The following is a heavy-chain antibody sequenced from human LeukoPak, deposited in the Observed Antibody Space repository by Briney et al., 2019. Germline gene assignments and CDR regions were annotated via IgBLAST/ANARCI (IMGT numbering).Heavy chain of an antibody. CDR3: ARSADSYYDSSGYYPHYDY. J-gene: IGHJ4*02. D-gene: IGHD3-22*01. V-gene: IGHV1-18*01. Sequence: GAAVKVSCKASGYTFTSYGISWVRQAPGQGLEWMGLISAYNGNTDYAQKLKGRVTMTTDTSTSTAYMELRSLRSDDTAVYYCARSADSYYDSSGYYPHYDYWGQGTLVTVSS. CDR1: GYTFTSYG. CDR2: ISAYNGNT.